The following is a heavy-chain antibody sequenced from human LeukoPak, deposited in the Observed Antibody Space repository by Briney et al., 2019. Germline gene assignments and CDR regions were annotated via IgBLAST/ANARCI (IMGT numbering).Heavy chain of an antibody. J-gene: IGHJ3*02. D-gene: IGHD3-22*01. V-gene: IGHV3-66*01. Sequence: PGGSLRLSCAASGFTVSTNYMSWVRQAPGEGLEWVSLIYSGGITQYADSVKGRFTISRDNSKNTLYLQMTSLRAEDTAVYHCARDGYYDSSGYRKHDGFDIWGQGTLVTVSS. CDR1: GFTVSTNY. CDR2: IYSGGIT. CDR3: ARDGYYDSSGYRKHDGFDI.